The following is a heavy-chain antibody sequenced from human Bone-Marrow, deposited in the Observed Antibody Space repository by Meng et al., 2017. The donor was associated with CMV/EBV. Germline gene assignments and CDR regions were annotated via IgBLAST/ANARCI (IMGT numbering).Heavy chain of an antibody. Sequence: LSLTCAASGFTFSDYYMSWIRQSPGKGLEWISFISGSGSAINYADSVKGRFTISRDNAKNSLYLQMNSLRAEDTAVYYCARDGIVGEGGQGTMVTVSS. CDR3: ARDGIVGE. D-gene: IGHD1-26*01. J-gene: IGHJ3*01. CDR2: ISGSGSAI. CDR1: GFTFSDYY. V-gene: IGHV3-11*01.